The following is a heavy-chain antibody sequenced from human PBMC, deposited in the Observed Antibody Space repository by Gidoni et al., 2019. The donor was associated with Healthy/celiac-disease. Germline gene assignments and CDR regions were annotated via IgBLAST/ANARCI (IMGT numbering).Heavy chain of an antibody. V-gene: IGHV3-49*04. D-gene: IGHD1-1*01. CDR2: IRSKAYGGTT. Sequence: EVQLVEAGGGLVQPGRSLRLSCTASGFTFGDYAMSWVRQAPGKGLGCVGFIRSKAYGGTTEYAASVKGRFTISRDDSKSIAYLQMNSLKTEDTAVYYCTRDGYNWKDRFDYWGQGTLVTVSS. CDR1: GFTFGDYA. CDR3: TRDGYNWKDRFDY. J-gene: IGHJ4*02.